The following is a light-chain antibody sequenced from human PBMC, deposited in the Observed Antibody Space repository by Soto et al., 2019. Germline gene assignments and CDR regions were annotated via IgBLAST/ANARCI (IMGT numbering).Light chain of an antibody. CDR1: QTISSY. Sequence: DIQRTQSPSSLSTSVGDRVTITCRASQTISSYLNWYQQKPGKAPKLLIYAASSLQSGVPSRFSGSGSGTDFTLTFSSLQPEDFATYYCQQSHSIPYTFGQGTKLEIK. CDR3: QQSHSIPYT. J-gene: IGKJ2*01. V-gene: IGKV1-39*01. CDR2: AAS.